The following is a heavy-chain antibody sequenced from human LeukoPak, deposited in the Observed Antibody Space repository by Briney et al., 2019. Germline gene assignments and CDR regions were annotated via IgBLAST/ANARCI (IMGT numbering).Heavy chain of an antibody. Sequence: SETLSLTCAVYGGSFSGYYWSWIRQPPGKGLEWIGEINHSGSTNYNPSLKSRVTISVDTSKNQFSLKLSSVTAADTAVYYCARAIVAGTSLFDYWSQGTLVTVSS. D-gene: IGHD6-19*01. CDR2: INHSGST. CDR1: GGSFSGYY. CDR3: ARAIVAGTSLFDY. V-gene: IGHV4-34*01. J-gene: IGHJ4*02.